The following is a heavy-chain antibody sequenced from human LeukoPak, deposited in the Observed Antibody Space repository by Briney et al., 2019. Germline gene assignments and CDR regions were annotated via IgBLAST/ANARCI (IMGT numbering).Heavy chain of an antibody. V-gene: IGHV3-15*01. CDR2: IKSKTDGGTT. D-gene: IGHD2-2*01. Sequence: GGSLRLSCAASGFTFSNAWMSWVRQAPGKGLEWVGRIKSKTDGGTTDYAAPVKGRFTIARDDSKNTLYLQINSLKTEDTAVYYCTTSSTSFHRDYWGQGTLVTVSS. CDR1: GFTFSNAW. CDR3: TTSSTSFHRDY. J-gene: IGHJ4*02.